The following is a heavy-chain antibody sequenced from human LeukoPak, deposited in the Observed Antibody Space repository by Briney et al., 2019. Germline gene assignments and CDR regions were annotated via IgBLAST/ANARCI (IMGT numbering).Heavy chain of an antibody. CDR2: IYTSGST. D-gene: IGHD2/OR15-2a*01. CDR3: AREYYTGGWYFDY. J-gene: IGHJ4*02. CDR1: GGSISSGSYY. Sequence: SETLSLTCTVSGGSISSGSYYWSWIRQPAGKGLEWIGRIYTSGSTNYNPSLKSRVTISVDTSKNQFSLKLSSVTAADTAVYYCAREYYTGGWYFDYWGQGTLVTVSS. V-gene: IGHV4-61*02.